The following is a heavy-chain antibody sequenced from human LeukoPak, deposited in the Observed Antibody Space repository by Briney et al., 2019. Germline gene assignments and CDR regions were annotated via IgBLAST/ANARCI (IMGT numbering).Heavy chain of an antibody. V-gene: IGHV1-2*06. CDR3: ARLEAGYYFDY. CDR2: INPNSGGT. J-gene: IGHJ4*02. Sequence: PSVKVSCKASGYTFTGYYMHWVAQAPGQGLEWMGRINPNSGGTNYAQTFQGRVTMTRDTSISTAYMELTRLGSDDTAVYYCARLEAGYYFDYWGQGTLVTVSS. CDR1: GYTFTGYY. D-gene: IGHD5-24*01.